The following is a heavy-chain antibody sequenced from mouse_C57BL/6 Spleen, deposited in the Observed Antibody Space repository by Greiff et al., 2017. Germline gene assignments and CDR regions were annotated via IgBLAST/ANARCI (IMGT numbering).Heavy chain of an antibody. J-gene: IGHJ2*01. Sequence: EVKLQQSGPELVKPGASVKISCKASGYTFTDYYMNWVKQSHGKSLEWIGDINPNNGGTSYNQKFKGKATLTVDKSSSTAYMELRSLTSEDSAVYYCARSNDHRDFFDYWGQGTTLTVSS. CDR3: ARSNDHRDFFDY. V-gene: IGHV1-26*01. CDR2: INPNNGGT. CDR1: GYTFTDYY. D-gene: IGHD2-3*01.